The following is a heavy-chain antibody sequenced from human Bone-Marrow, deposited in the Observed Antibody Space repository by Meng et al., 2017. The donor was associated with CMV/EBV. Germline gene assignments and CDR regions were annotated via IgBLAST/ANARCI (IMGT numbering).Heavy chain of an antibody. CDR3: ARIDNNFDF. CDR1: GDTFTSYG. CDR2: ISVYNGNT. Sequence: ASVKVSCKASGDTFTSYGISWVRQAPGQGLEWMGWISVYNGNTNYVQKFQGRVTMTTDTSTSTAYMELSSLRFDDTAVYYCARIDNNFDFWGQGTLVTVSS. J-gene: IGHJ4*02. D-gene: IGHD1-14*01. V-gene: IGHV1-18*01.